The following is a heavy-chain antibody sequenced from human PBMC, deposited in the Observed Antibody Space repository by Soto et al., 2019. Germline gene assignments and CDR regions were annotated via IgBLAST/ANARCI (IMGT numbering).Heavy chain of an antibody. D-gene: IGHD6-13*01. CDR3: ARPRLAGNSGYFDL. J-gene: IGHJ2*01. CDR2: IYYSGIT. V-gene: IGHV4-59*08. Sequence: SETLSLTCTVSSGSISSYYWSWVRQPPGKGLEWISNIYYSGITTYNPSLKSRVTISVDTSKNQFSLKLSSVTAADTAVYYCARPRLAGNSGYFDLWGRGTLVTVSS. CDR1: SGSISSYY.